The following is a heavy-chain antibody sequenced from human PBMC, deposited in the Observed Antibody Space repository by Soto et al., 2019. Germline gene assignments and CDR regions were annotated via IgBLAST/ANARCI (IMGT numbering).Heavy chain of an antibody. CDR1: GFPFSSFA. J-gene: IGHJ4*02. V-gene: IGHV3-23*01. CDR2: ISGSGGST. CDR3: AHRRGYSYGYRRTNIFDY. D-gene: IGHD5-18*01. Sequence: PGGSLRLSCAASGFPFSSFAMSWVRQAPGKGLEWVSGISGSGGSTNYADSVKGRFTISRVNSKSTLYLQMNSLRAEDTATYYCAHRRGYSYGYRRTNIFDYWGQGTLVTVSS.